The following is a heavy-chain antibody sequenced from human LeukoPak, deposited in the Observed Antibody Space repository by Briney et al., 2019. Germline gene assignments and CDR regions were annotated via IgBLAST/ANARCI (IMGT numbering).Heavy chain of an antibody. CDR3: AKDNLYSSSWVPFDY. CDR1: GFTLRSYV. Sequence: GGSLRLSCAASGFTLRSYVMSWVRQAPGKGLEWVSSISSSSSYIYYADSVKGRFTISRDNSKNTLYLQMNSLRAEDTAVYYCAKDNLYSSSWVPFDYWGQGTLVTVSS. J-gene: IGHJ4*02. D-gene: IGHD6-13*01. CDR2: ISSSSSYI. V-gene: IGHV3-21*01.